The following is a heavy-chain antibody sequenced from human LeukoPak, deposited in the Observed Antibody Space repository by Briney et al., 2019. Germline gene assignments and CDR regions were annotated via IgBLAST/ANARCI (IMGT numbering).Heavy chain of an antibody. J-gene: IGHJ4*02. Sequence: PSETLSLTCAVYGGSISSYYWSWIRQPPGMGLEWIGYIYYSGSTNYNPSLKSRVTISVDTSKNQFSLKLSSVTAADTAVYYCARQLPTDSYLDYWGQGTLVTVSS. CDR3: ARQLPTDSYLDY. CDR1: GGSISSYY. CDR2: IYYSGST. V-gene: IGHV4-59*08. D-gene: IGHD2-21*01.